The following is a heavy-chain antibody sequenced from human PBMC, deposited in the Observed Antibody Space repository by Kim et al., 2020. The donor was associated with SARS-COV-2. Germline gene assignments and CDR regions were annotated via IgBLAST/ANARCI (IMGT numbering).Heavy chain of an antibody. CDR1: GGSVSSYY. J-gene: IGHJ3*02. Sequence: SETLSLTCTVSGGSVSSYYWSWIRQPPGKGLELIGNIYNSGSANYRPSLKSRVTISLDTSKNQFSLKLSSVTAADTAVYYCARSTSGWYNDAFEIWGQGT. CDR2: IYNSGSA. V-gene: IGHV4-59*02. CDR3: ARSTSGWYNDAFEI. D-gene: IGHD6-19*01.